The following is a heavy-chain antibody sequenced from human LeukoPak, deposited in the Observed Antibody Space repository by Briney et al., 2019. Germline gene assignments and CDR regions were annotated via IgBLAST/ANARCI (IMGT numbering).Heavy chain of an antibody. CDR2: SYSDSNT. V-gene: IGHV3-53*01. CDR1: GFTVSNNY. D-gene: IGHD1-14*01. CDR3: VRKNRDFNAAFDI. Sequence: PGGSLRLSCAASGFTVSNNYMSWVRQAPGKGLEWVSISYSDSNTNYADSVKGRFTISRDTSQNTLSLQMNGLRAEDTAVYYCVRKNRDFNAAFDIWGQGQWSPSLQ. J-gene: IGHJ3*02.